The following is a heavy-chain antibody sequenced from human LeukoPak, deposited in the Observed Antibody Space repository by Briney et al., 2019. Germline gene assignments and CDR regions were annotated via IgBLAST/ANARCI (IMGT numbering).Heavy chain of an antibody. V-gene: IGHV3-21*01. CDR1: GFTFSSYS. Sequence: KAGGSLRLSCAASGFTFSSYSMSWVRQAPGKGLEWVSSISSSSSYIYYADSVKGRFTISRDNAKNSLYLQMNSLRAEDTAVYYCARDGAGLSYYYYGIDVWGQGTTVTVSS. CDR2: ISSSSSYI. CDR3: ARDGAGLSYYYYGIDV. D-gene: IGHD2/OR15-2a*01. J-gene: IGHJ6*02.